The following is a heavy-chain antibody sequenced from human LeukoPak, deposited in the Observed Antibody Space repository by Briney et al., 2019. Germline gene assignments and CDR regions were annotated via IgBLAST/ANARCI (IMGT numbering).Heavy chain of an antibody. CDR3: AADRYGDCGDAFDI. CDR1: GFTFTSSA. CDR2: IVVGSGNT. J-gene: IGHJ3*02. V-gene: IGHV1-58*02. Sequence: TSVKVSCKASGFTFTSSAMQWVRQARGQRLEWIGWIVVGSGNTNYAQKFQERVIITRDMSTSTAYMELSSLRSEDTAVYYCAADRYGDCGDAFDIWGQGTMVTVSS. D-gene: IGHD4-17*01.